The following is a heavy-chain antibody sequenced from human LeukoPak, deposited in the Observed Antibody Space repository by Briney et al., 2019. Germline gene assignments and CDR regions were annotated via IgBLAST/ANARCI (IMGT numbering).Heavy chain of an antibody. CDR2: IYTGGST. CDR1: GFTVTSNY. V-gene: IGHV3-66*01. D-gene: IGHD6-13*01. CDR3: AKSPGCSSSFDY. J-gene: IGHJ4*02. Sequence: GGSLRLSCAGSGFTVTSNYMSWVRQAPGKGLEWVSVIYTGGSTYYADSVKGRFTISRDNSKNTVYLQMNSLRAEDTAVYYCAKSPGCSSSFDYWGQGTLVSVSS.